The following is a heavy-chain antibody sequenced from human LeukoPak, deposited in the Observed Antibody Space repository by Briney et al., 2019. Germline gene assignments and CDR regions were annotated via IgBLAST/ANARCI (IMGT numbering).Heavy chain of an antibody. J-gene: IGHJ4*02. Sequence: ASVKVSCKASGGTFSSYAISWVRQAPGQGLEWMGGIIPIFGTANYAQKFQGRVTTTADESTSTAYMELSSLRSGDTAVYYCARLLDYGDLFDYWGQGTLVTVSS. CDR3: ARLLDYGDLFDY. CDR1: GGTFSSYA. D-gene: IGHD4-17*01. V-gene: IGHV1-69*13. CDR2: IIPIFGTA.